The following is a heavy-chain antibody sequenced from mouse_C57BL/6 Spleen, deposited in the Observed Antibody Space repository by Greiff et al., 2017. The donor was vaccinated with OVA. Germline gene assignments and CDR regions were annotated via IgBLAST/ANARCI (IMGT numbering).Heavy chain of an antibody. CDR3: ALYYYGSSYFDY. Sequence: EVKLMESGAELVKPGASVKLSCTASGFNIKDYYMHWVKQRTEQGLEWIGRIDPEDGETKYAPKFQGKATITADTSSNTAYLQLSSLTSEYTAVYYCALYYYGSSYFDYWGQGTTLTVSS. D-gene: IGHD1-1*01. CDR1: GFNIKDYY. CDR2: IDPEDGET. J-gene: IGHJ2*01. V-gene: IGHV14-2*01.